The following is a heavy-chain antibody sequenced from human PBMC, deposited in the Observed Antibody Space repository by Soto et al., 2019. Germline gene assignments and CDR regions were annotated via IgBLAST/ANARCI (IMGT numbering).Heavy chain of an antibody. CDR1: GYTFTSYG. V-gene: IGHV1-18*01. J-gene: IGHJ4*02. D-gene: IGHD3-3*01. Sequence: ASLKVACKSAGYTFTSYGISCGRQTPGQGLEWMGWISAYNGNTNYAQKLQGRVTMTTDTSTSTAYMELRSLRSDDTAVYYCATCATAKYYDFWSGYYEYWGQGTLVTVSS. CDR2: ISAYNGNT. CDR3: ATCATAKYYDFWSGYYEY.